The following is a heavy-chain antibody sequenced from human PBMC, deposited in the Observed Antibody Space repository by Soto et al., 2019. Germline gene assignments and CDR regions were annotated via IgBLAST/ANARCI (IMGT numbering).Heavy chain of an antibody. V-gene: IGHV6-1*01. CDR1: GDSVSSNSAA. CDR2: TYYRSKWYN. CDR3: AVGYYDFWSGYTPLTYYFDY. D-gene: IGHD3-3*01. Sequence: PSQTLSLTCAISGDSVSSNSAAWNWIRQSPSRSLEWLGRTYYRSKWYNDYAVSVKSRITINPDTSKNQFSLQLNSVTPEDTAVYYCAVGYYDFWSGYTPLTYYFDYWGQGTLVTVSS. J-gene: IGHJ4*02.